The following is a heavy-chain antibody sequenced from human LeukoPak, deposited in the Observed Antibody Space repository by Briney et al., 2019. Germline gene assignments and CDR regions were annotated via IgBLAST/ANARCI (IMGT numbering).Heavy chain of an antibody. CDR1: GGSFSGYY. V-gene: IGHV4-34*01. CDR3: AREGVGYDILTGYKN. D-gene: IGHD3-9*01. Sequence: PSETLSLACAVYGGSFSGYYWSWIRQPPGKGLEWIGEINHSGSTNYNPSLKSRVTISVDTSKNQFSLKPSSVTAADTAVYYCAREGVGYDILTGYKNWGQGTLVTVSS. CDR2: INHSGST. J-gene: IGHJ4*02.